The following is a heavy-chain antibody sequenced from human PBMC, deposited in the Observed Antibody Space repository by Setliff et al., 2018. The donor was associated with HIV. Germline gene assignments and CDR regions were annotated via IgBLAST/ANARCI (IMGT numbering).Heavy chain of an antibody. Sequence: RASVKVSCKASGGTSSSYAISWVRQAPGQGLEWMGGIIPIFGTANYAQKFQGRVTITADESTSTAYMELSSLRSEDTAVYYCARDWGGSSWYYFDYWGQGTLVTVSS. J-gene: IGHJ4*02. D-gene: IGHD6-13*01. CDR2: IIPIFGTA. V-gene: IGHV1-69*13. CDR1: GGTSSSYA. CDR3: ARDWGGSSWYYFDY.